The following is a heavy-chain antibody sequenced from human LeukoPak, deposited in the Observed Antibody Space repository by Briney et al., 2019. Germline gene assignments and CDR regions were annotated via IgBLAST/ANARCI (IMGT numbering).Heavy chain of an antibody. Sequence: ASVKVSCKASGYTFTYYYMHWVRQAPGQGLEWMGWINPNSGGTNYAQKFQGRVTVTRDTSISTAFMELSRLRSDDTAVYYCARSPMVTGIYDKWFAPWGQGTLVTVSS. J-gene: IGHJ5*02. CDR1: GYTFTYYY. CDR3: ARSPMVTGIYDKWFAP. V-gene: IGHV1-2*02. D-gene: IGHD5-18*01. CDR2: INPNSGGT.